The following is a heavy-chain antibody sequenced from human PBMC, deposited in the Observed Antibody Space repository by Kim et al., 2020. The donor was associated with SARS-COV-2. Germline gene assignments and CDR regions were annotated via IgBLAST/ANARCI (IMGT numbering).Heavy chain of an antibody. D-gene: IGHD3-3*01. J-gene: IGHJ6*02. Sequence: GGSLRLSCAASGFTFSSYGMHWVRQAPGKGLEWVAVIWYDGSNKYYADSVKGRFTISRDNSKNTLYLQMNSLRAEDTAVYYCARGFLESYPYYYYYGMDVWGQGTTVTVSS. V-gene: IGHV3-33*01. CDR3: ARGFLESYPYYYYYGMDV. CDR1: GFTFSSYG. CDR2: IWYDGSNK.